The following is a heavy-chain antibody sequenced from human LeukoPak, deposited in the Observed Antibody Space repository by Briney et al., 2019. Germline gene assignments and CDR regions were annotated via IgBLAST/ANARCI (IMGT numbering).Heavy chain of an antibody. CDR3: ARFPGPRLLWFGELSSLMDV. J-gene: IGHJ6*02. Sequence: MASETLSLTCAVYGGSFSGYYWSWIRQPPGKGLEWIGEINHSGSTNYNPSLKSRVTISVDTSKNQSSLKLSSVTAADTAVYYCARFPGPRLLWFGELSSLMDVWGQGTTVTVSS. D-gene: IGHD3-10*01. CDR1: GGSFSGYY. V-gene: IGHV4-34*01. CDR2: INHSGST.